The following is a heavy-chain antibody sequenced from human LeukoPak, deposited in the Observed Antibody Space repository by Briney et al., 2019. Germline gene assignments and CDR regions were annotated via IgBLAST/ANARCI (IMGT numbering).Heavy chain of an antibody. CDR1: GFTFSSYW. Sequence: GGSLRLSCAGSGFTFSSYWMHWVRQAPGKGPVWVSRIDGPGSSTNYADSVKGRFTISRDNAKNTLYLQMNSLRAEDTAVYCCARSRSFGNYNWFDPWGQGTLVTVSS. D-gene: IGHD3-10*01. J-gene: IGHJ5*02. V-gene: IGHV3-74*01. CDR2: IDGPGSST. CDR3: ARSRSFGNYNWFDP.